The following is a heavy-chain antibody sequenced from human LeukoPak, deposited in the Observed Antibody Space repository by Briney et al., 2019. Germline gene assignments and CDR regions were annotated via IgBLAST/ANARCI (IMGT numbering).Heavy chain of an antibody. CDR1: GFTFSSYA. D-gene: IGHD4-17*01. CDR2: ISGSGGST. J-gene: IGHJ6*03. V-gene: IGHV3-23*01. CDR3: AKWGGDYGDNYYYYYMDV. Sequence: PGGSLRLSCAASGFTFSSYAMSWVRQAPGKGLEWVSAISGSGGSTYYADSVKGRFTISRDNSKNTLYLQMNSLRAEDTAVYYCAKWGGDYGDNYYYYYMDVWGKGTTVTVSS.